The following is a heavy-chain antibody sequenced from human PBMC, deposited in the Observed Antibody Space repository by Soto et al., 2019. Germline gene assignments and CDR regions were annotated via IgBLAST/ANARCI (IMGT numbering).Heavy chain of an antibody. V-gene: IGHV4-39*01. CDR3: ARHPNLDTAMVGY. J-gene: IGHJ4*02. Sequence: QLQLQESGPGLVKPSETLSLTCTVSGGSISSSSYYWGWIRQPPGKGLEWIGSIYYSGSTYYNPSLKSRVTISVDTSKNQFSLKLSSVTAADTAVYYCARHPNLDTAMVGYWGQGTLVTVSS. CDR1: GGSISSSSYY. CDR2: IYYSGST. D-gene: IGHD5-18*01.